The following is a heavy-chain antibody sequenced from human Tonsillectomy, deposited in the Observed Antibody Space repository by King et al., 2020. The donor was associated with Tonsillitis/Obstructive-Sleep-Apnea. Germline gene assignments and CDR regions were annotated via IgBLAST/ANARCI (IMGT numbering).Heavy chain of an antibody. CDR2: IYYSGST. Sequence: VQLQESGPGLVKPSETLSLTCTVSGASISSYYWSWIRQPPGKGLEWIGYIYYSGSTNYNPSLKSRVTISVDTSNNQFSLKLSSVTAADTAVYYCARRSHYYYSSGYYPPAFDIWGQGTMVTVSS. CDR1: GASISSYY. V-gene: IGHV4-59*08. CDR3: ARRSHYYYSSGYYPPAFDI. D-gene: IGHD3-22*01. J-gene: IGHJ3*02.